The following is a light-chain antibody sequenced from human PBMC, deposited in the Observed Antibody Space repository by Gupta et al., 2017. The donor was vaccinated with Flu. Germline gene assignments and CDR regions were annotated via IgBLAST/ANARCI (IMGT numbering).Light chain of an antibody. CDR3: QQYHNWPRT. Sequence: GESAALSCRASQSISNNLVWYQKKPGQPPRCLLYGASTSATGIPARFSARWSGTEFTLTISLLQSEDFAVYYCQQYHNWPRTFGQETRVEI. CDR1: QSISNN. CDR2: GAS. J-gene: IGKJ1*01. V-gene: IGKV3-15*01.